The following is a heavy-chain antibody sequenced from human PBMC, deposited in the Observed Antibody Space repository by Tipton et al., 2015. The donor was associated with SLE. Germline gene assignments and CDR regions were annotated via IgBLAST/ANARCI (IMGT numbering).Heavy chain of an antibody. V-gene: IGHV3-43*01. CDR1: GFTFDDYT. Sequence: GSLRLSCAASGFTFDDYTLHWVRQAPGRGLEWVGLINWVGTGTSYADFVRGRFTISRDNSKNSLYLQMSSLRTEDTAIYYCVKDGGATRGFFDHWGQGTLITFSS. CDR3: VKDGGATRGFFDH. D-gene: IGHD1-26*01. CDR2: INWVGTGT. J-gene: IGHJ4*02.